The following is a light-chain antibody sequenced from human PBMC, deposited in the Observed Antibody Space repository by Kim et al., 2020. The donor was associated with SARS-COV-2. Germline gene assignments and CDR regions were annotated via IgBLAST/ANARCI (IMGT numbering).Light chain of an antibody. CDR1: ALPKQY. J-gene: IGLJ1*01. Sequence: SYELTQPPSVSVSPGQTARITCSGDALPKQYAYWYQQKPGQAPVLVIYKDSERPSGIPERFSGSSSGTTVTLTISGVQAEDEADYYCQSADSSGTGVFGT. V-gene: IGLV3-25*03. CDR2: KDS. CDR3: QSADSSGTGV.